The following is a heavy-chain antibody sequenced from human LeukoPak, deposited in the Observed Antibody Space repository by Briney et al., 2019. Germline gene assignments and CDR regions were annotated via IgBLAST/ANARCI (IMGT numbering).Heavy chain of an antibody. V-gene: IGHV1-69*01. CDR2: IIPIFGTA. Sequence: SSVKVSSKPSRGTFSRYAISWVRQAPGQGREWMGGIIPIFGTANYAQKFQSRVTITADESTSTAYMELSSLRSEDTAVYYCAREDSSGWYWFDPWGQGTVVTVSS. D-gene: IGHD6-19*01. J-gene: IGHJ5*02. CDR1: RGTFSRYA. CDR3: AREDSSGWYWFDP.